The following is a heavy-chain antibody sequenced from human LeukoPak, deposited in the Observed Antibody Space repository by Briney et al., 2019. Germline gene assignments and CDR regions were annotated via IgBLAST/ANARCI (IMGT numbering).Heavy chain of an antibody. CDR3: ARHFRAVGNYGSGSYYDYFDF. V-gene: IGHV4-39*01. CDR2: MYYGGSD. J-gene: IGHJ4*02. D-gene: IGHD3-10*01. Sequence: PSETLSLTCTVSGGSIGSDSYYWGWIRQPSGKGLEWIGTMYYGGSDYYNPSLKSRVAIMPDRSKNQFSLRVTSVTAADTAVYYCARHFRAVGNYGSGSYYDYFDFWGQGTLVTVSS. CDR1: GGSIGSDSYY.